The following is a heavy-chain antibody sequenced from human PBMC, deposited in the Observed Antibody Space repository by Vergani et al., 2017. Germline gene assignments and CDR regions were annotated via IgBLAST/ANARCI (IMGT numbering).Heavy chain of an antibody. J-gene: IGHJ4*02. CDR2: IFSNDEK. D-gene: IGHD2-15*01. CDR3: AHSSRRGYCSGGSCYSLGY. CDR1: GFSLSNARMG. V-gene: IGHV2-26*01. Sequence: QVTLKESGPVLVKPTETLTLTCTVSGFSLSNARMGVSWIRQPPGKALEWLAHIFSNDEKSYSTSLKSRLTISKDTSKSQVVLTMTNMDPVDTATYYCAHSSRRGYCSGGSCYSLGYWGQGTLVTVSS.